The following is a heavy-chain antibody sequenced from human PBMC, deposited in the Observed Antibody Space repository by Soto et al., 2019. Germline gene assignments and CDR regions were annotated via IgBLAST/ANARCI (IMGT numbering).Heavy chain of an antibody. J-gene: IGHJ6*02. V-gene: IGHV3-23*01. CDR2: ITDTGGDT. D-gene: IGHD2-15*01. CDR1: GFTFGSRA. Sequence: EVQLLDSGGDLVQPGGSLRLSCVASGFTFGSRAMSWVRQAPGEGLEWVSSITDTGGDTKCADSVRGRFTISRDNSKNTLYLQMNSLRAEDTAVYYCAREDGGNRIGYYYGMDVWGQGTTVTVSS. CDR3: AREDGGNRIGYYYGMDV.